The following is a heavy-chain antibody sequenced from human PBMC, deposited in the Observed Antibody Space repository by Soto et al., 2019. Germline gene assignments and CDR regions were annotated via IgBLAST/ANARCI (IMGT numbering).Heavy chain of an antibody. CDR1: GFTFSSYG. J-gene: IGHJ5*02. CDR3: ARDRVPRPDFSGWFDP. CDR2: IWYDGSNK. V-gene: IGHV3-33*01. Sequence: QVQLVESGGGVVQPGRSLRLSCAASGFTFSSYGMHWVRQAPGKGLEWVAVIWYDGSNKYYADSVKGRFTISRDNSKNTLYLQMNSLRAEDTAVYYCARDRVPRPDFSGWFDPWGQGTLVTVSS. D-gene: IGHD3-3*01.